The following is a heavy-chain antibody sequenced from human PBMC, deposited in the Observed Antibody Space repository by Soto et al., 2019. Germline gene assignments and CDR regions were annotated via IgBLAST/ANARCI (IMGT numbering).Heavy chain of an antibody. CDR1: GYSFTTYG. CDR2: MNPNSGNT. J-gene: IGHJ4*02. V-gene: IGHV1-8*02. Sequence: ASVKVSCKASGYSFTTYGMNWVPQATGQGLEWMGWMNPNSGNTGYAQKFQGRVTMTRDTSITTAYMEVTSLRSEDTAVYFCARFVGTRGFDSWGQGTLVTVSS. CDR3: ARFVGTRGFDS. D-gene: IGHD2-2*01.